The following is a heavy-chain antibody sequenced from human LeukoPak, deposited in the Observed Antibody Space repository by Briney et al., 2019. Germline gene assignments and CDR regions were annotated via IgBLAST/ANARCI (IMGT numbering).Heavy chain of an antibody. CDR1: GFTFSSYS. CDR3: ARNNYYDSSGYPHDY. J-gene: IGHJ4*02. V-gene: IGHV3-48*01. Sequence: GGSLRLSCAASGFTFSSYSMNWVRQAPGKGLEWVSYISSSSSTIYYADSVKGRFPISRDNAKNSLYLQMNSLRAEDTAVYYCARNNYYDSSGYPHDYWGQGTLVTVSS. CDR2: ISSSSSTI. D-gene: IGHD3-22*01.